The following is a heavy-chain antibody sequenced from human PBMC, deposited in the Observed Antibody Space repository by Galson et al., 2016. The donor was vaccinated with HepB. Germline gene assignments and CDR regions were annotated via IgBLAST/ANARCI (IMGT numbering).Heavy chain of an antibody. D-gene: IGHD6-13*01. CDR2: IIPMFGTG. V-gene: IGHV1-69*13. J-gene: IGHJ6*02. Sequence: VKVSCKASGGTFNSDAINWVRQAPGQGLEWMGGIIPMFGTGNYAQKFQGRVTISADESTNTAYMELSSLRSEDTAIYYCAGQTAAIGTRSGEYYYYGMDVWGQGTAVTVSS. CDR3: AGQTAAIGTRSGEYYYYGMDV. CDR1: GGTFNSDA.